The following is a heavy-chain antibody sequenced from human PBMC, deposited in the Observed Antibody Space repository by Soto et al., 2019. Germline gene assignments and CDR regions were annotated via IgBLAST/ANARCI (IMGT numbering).Heavy chain of an antibody. V-gene: IGHV4-59*08. Sequence: SETQSLTCTVSGGSFSPNYGSWIRQSPGKGLEWVGYIYYGGTTSYNPSLKSRVTISLETSKSQFSLRLTSVTAADTAVYYCARLGRYYQSLDSWGPGTLVTV. CDR3: ARLGRYYQSLDS. CDR1: GGSFSPNY. CDR2: IYYGGTT. D-gene: IGHD3-10*01. J-gene: IGHJ5*01.